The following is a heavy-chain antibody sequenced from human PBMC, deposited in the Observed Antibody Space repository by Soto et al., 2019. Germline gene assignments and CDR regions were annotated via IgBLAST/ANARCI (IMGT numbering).Heavy chain of an antibody. Sequence: QVQLVQSGAEVKKPGSSVKVSCKASGGTFSSYAISWVRQAPGQGLEWMGGIIPIFGTANYAQKFQGRVTITADKSTSTAYMELSSLRSEDTAVYYCAREETWIQLWFGAFDIWGQGTMVNVSS. CDR3: AREETWIQLWFGAFDI. V-gene: IGHV1-69*06. CDR2: IIPIFGTA. CDR1: GGTFSSYA. D-gene: IGHD5-18*01. J-gene: IGHJ3*02.